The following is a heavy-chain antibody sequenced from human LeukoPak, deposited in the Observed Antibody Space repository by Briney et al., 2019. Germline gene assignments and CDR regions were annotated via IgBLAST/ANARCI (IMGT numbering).Heavy chain of an antibody. CDR3: TRLADQTGDH. V-gene: IGHV3-7*01. D-gene: IGHD7-27*01. J-gene: IGHJ4*02. CDR1: GFSFRNYW. Sequence: GGSLRLSCVTSGFSFRNYWMGWVRQAPGKWLEWVANINEDGSEKYYVDSVKGRFTISRDNAKNSVSLQMNSLRGEDTAVYYCTRLADQTGDHWCQGTLVTVSS. CDR2: INEDGSEK.